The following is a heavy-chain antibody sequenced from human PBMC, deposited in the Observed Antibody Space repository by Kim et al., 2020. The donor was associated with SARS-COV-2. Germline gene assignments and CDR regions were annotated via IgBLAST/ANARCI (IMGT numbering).Heavy chain of an antibody. CDR3: ARDCGGSYLVAFDN. Sequence: GGSLRLSCAASGFTFSSYGMHWVRQAPGKGLEWVAVIWYDGSNKYYADSVKGRFTISRDNSKNTLYLQMNSLRAEDTAVYYCARDCGGSYLVAFDNWGQGTLVTVSS. D-gene: IGHD1-26*01. CDR1: GFTFSSYG. J-gene: IGHJ4*03. CDR2: IWYDGSNK. V-gene: IGHV3-33*01.